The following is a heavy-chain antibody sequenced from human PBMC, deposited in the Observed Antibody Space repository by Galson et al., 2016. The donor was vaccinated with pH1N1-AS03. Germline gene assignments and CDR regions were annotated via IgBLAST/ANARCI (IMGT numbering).Heavy chain of an antibody. CDR2: IYFRGAT. V-gene: IGHV4-39*07. CDR1: GDSISSTPYY. Sequence: SETLSLTCTVSGDSISSTPYYWGWIRQPPGKGLEWIGTIYFRGATYYSPSLKSRVTISIDSSTNLFSLSLSSVTAADTAVYYCARHVGGSYPNNLDSCGQGTLVIVSS. CDR3: ARHVGGSYPNNLDS. D-gene: IGHD1-26*01. J-gene: IGHJ4*02.